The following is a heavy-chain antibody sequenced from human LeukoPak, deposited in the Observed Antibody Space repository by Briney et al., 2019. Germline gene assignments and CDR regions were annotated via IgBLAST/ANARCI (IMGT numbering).Heavy chain of an antibody. CDR1: GGSFSGYY. CDR2: INHSGST. Sequence: SETLSLTCAVYGGSFSGYYWSWIRQPPGKGLEWIGEINHSGSTYYNPSLKSRVTISVDTSKNQFSLKLRSVTAGDTAVYYCARGNCSSTSCYRGPGRGVWFDPWGQGTLVTVSS. J-gene: IGHJ5*02. D-gene: IGHD2-2*01. V-gene: IGHV4-34*01. CDR3: ARGNCSSTSCYRGPGRGVWFDP.